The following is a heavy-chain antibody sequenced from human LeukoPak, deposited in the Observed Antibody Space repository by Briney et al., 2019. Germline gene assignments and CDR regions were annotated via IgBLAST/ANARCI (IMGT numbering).Heavy chain of an antibody. Sequence: PGGSLRLSCAASGFTFSNYSMNWVRQAPGKGLEWVSSISSSSSYIYYADSVKGRFTISRDNAKNSLYLQMNSLRAEDTAVYYCAGDKGNYDFVRRKNYYYMDVWGKGTTVTITS. D-gene: IGHD3/OR15-3a*01. CDR2: ISSSSSYI. J-gene: IGHJ6*03. CDR3: AGDKGNYDFVRRKNYYYMDV. CDR1: GFTFSNYS. V-gene: IGHV3-21*01.